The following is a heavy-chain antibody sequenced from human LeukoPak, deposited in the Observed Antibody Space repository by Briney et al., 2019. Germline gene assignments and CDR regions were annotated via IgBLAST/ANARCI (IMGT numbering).Heavy chain of an antibody. CDR1: GFTFSSNY. J-gene: IGHJ4*02. CDR3: AKNPPITMIEYYFDY. V-gene: IGHV3-53*05. Sequence: GGSLRLSCAASGFTFSSNYMSWVRQAPGKGLEWVSVIYSGGSTYYADSVKGRFTISRDNSKNTLYLQMNSLRAEDTAVYYCAKNPPITMIEYYFDYWGQGTLVTVSS. D-gene: IGHD3-22*01. CDR2: IYSGGST.